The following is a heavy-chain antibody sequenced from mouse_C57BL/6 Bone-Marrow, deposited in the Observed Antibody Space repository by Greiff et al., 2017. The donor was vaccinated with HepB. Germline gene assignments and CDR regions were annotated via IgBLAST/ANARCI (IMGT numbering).Heavy chain of an antibody. CDR2: IYPGGGYT. CDR3: ARRSTYYYGSSYGY. Sequence: QVQLQQSGAELVRPGTSVKMSCKASGYTFTNYWIGWAKQRPGHGLEWIGDIYPGGGYTNYNEKFKGKATLTADKSSSTAYMQFSSLTSEDSAIYYCARRSTYYYGSSYGYWGQGTTLTVSS. J-gene: IGHJ2*01. D-gene: IGHD1-1*01. V-gene: IGHV1-63*01. CDR1: GYTFTNYW.